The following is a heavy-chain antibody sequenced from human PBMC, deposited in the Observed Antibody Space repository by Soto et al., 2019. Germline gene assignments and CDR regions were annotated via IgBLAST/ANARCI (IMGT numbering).Heavy chain of an antibody. CDR3: ARGWVGETFLYGMDV. CDR1: GFTFSSYA. J-gene: IGHJ6*02. D-gene: IGHD1-26*01. Sequence: GGSLRLSCAASGFTFSSYAMSWVRQAPGKGLEWVSAISGSGGRTYYADSVKGRVTISRDTSARTAYMDLSSLRSEDTALYYCARGWVGETFLYGMDVWGQGTTVTVSS. V-gene: IGHV3-23*01. CDR2: ISGSGGRT.